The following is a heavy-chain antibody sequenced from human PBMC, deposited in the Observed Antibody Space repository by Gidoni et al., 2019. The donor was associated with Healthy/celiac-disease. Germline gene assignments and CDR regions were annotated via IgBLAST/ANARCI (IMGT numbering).Heavy chain of an antibody. D-gene: IGHD4-17*01. CDR2: INHSGST. CDR3: ARGHGGDYGNWFDP. J-gene: IGHJ5*02. Sequence: QVQLQQWGAGLLKPSETLSLTCAVYGGSFSGYYWSWIRQPPGKGLEWIGEINHSGSTNYNPSLKSRVTISVDTSKNQFSLKLSSVTAADTAVYYYARGHGGDYGNWFDPWGQGTLVTVSS. V-gene: IGHV4-34*01. CDR1: GGSFSGYY.